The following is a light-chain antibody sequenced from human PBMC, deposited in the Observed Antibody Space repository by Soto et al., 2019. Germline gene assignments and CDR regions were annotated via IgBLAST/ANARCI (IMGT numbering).Light chain of an antibody. J-gene: IGLJ2*01. CDR2: EVS. Sequence: QSALTQPPSASGSPGQSVTISCTGTSSDVGGYNYVSWYQQHPGKAPKLMIYEVSKRPSGVPDRFSGSKSGNTASLTVSGLQAEDEGDYYCSSYTGSDNLLFGAGTKLTVL. V-gene: IGLV2-8*01. CDR3: SSYTGSDNLL. CDR1: SSDVGGYNY.